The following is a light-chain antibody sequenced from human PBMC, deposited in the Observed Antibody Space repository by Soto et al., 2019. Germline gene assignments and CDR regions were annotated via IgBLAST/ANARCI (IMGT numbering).Light chain of an antibody. Sequence: NFMLTQPHSVSESPGKTVTISCTRSSGSIASNYVQWYQQRPGSAPTTVIYEDNQRPSGVPDRFSGSIDSSSNSASLTISGLKTEDEADYYCQSYDSSNHVVFGGGTKLNVL. CDR2: EDN. J-gene: IGLJ2*01. CDR1: SGSIASNY. V-gene: IGLV6-57*04. CDR3: QSYDSSNHVV.